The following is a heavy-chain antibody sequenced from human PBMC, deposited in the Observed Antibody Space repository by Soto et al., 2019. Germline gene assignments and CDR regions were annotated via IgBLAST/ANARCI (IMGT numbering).Heavy chain of an antibody. V-gene: IGHV3-49*03. CDR3: TRGWILYSY. CDR1: GFTFDDYI. J-gene: IGHJ4*02. CDR2: IRSKAYSGTT. Sequence: SLRLSCTTSGFTFDDYIMSWFRQAPGKGLEWVGFIRSKAYSGTTEYAPSVKGRFTISRDDSKSVAYLQMNSLKTEDTAIYYCTRGWILYSYWGQGTLVTVSS. D-gene: IGHD2-8*01.